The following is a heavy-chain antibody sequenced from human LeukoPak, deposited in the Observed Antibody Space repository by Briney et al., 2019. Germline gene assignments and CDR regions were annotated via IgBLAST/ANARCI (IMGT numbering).Heavy chain of an antibody. J-gene: IGHJ6*03. CDR2: INQDGSEK. CDR1: GFTFSSYW. CDR3: ARVVGYCSGGSCYSSYYYYYMDV. V-gene: IGHV3-7*01. Sequence: GGSLRLSCAASGFTFSSYWMSWVRQAPGKGLEWVANINQDGSEKYYVDSVKGRFTISRDNAENSLYLQMNSLRAEDTAVYYCARVVGYCSGGSCYSSYYYYYMDVWGKGTTVTISS. D-gene: IGHD2-15*01.